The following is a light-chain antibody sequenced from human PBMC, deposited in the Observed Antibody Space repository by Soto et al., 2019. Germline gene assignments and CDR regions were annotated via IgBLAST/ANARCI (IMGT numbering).Light chain of an antibody. Sequence: DIQMTQSPSTLSASVGDRVTITCRASQSISSCLAWYQQKPGKAPKLLFYDASSLESGVPSRFSGSGSGTEFTLTISSLHPVDFATYYCQQYNSYPIYTFGQGTKLEIK. CDR3: QQYNSYPIYT. J-gene: IGKJ2*01. CDR1: QSISSC. CDR2: DAS. V-gene: IGKV1-5*01.